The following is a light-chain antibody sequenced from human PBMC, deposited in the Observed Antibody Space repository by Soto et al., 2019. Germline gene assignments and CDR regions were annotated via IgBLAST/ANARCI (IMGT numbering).Light chain of an antibody. CDR1: QSISSW. J-gene: IGKJ1*01. V-gene: IGKV1-5*03. CDR2: KAS. CDR3: QQYKSYWT. Sequence: IQMTQSPSTLSASVGDRVTITCRASQSISSWLAWYQQKPGKAPKVLIYKASSLESGVPSRFSGSGSGTEFTLTISSLQPDDFATYYCQQYKSYWTFGQGTKVDIK.